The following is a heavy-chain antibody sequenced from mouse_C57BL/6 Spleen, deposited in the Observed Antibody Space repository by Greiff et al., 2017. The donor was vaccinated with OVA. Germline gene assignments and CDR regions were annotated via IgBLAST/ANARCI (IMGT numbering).Heavy chain of an antibody. J-gene: IGHJ1*03. CDR1: GYTFTDYN. CDR3: ARYSNYVGSYWYFDV. V-gene: IGHV1-18*01. CDR2: INPNNGGT. D-gene: IGHD2-5*01. Sequence: VQLQQSGPELVKPGASVKIPCKASGYTFTDYNMDWVKQSHGKSLEWIGDINPNNGGTIYNQKFKGKAILTVDKSSSTAYMELRSLTSEDTAVYYCARYSNYVGSYWYFDVWGTGTTVTVSS.